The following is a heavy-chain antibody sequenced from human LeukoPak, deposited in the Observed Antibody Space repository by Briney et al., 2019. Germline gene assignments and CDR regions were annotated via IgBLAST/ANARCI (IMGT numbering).Heavy chain of an antibody. Sequence: VASVKVSCKASGYTFIGYYIHWVRQAPGQGLEWMGWINPNNGVTNYAQKFQGRVTMTRDTSISTAFMEMSSLRSDEMAVYYCAREKNYYFGSWGQGTLVTVSS. CDR1: GYTFIGYY. CDR3: AREKNYYFGS. D-gene: IGHD1-7*01. J-gene: IGHJ4*02. V-gene: IGHV1-2*02. CDR2: INPNNGVT.